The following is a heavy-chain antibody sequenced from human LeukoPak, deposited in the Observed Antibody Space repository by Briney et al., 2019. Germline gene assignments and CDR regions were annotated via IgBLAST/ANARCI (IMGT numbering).Heavy chain of an antibody. D-gene: IGHD3-3*01. CDR1: GYTFTTYG. CDR2: ISAYNGDT. V-gene: IGHV1-18*01. Sequence: ASVTVSCKASGYTFTTYGVSWVRQAPGQGLEWMGWISAYNGDTKYAQKFQDRVTMTTDTSTSTAYMELRSLKYDDTAVYYCARDVVWSRYFDYWGQGTLVTVSS. CDR3: ARDVVWSRYFDY. J-gene: IGHJ4*02.